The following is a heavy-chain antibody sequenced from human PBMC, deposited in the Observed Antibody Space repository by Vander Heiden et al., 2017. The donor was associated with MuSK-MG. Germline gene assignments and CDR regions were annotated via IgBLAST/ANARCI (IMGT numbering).Heavy chain of an antibody. CDR1: GFTFSSYA. CDR2: IINRGGST. D-gene: IGHD1-26*01. Sequence: EVQLLESGGGWVQPGGSLRLVCSASGFTFSSYAMNWVRQAPGKGLEWVSTIINRGGSTFYADSVKGRFTISRDNSKNTLYLQMSSLRGDDTAVYFCAKDRGIRGSYFDFWGQGTLVTVSS. V-gene: IGHV3-23*01. J-gene: IGHJ4*02. CDR3: AKDRGIRGSYFDF.